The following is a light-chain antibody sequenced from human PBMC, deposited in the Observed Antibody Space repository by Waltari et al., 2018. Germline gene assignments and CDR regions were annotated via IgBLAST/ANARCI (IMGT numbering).Light chain of an antibody. CDR2: DAS. J-gene: IGKJ3*01. CDR3: QRYDNLPVFA. CDR1: QAITNY. V-gene: IGKV1-33*01. Sequence: DIQLTQSPSSLSASVGDRVTITCQASQAITNYLTWYQQKPGKATKLLIYDASNLQTGVPSRFSGSQSGTEFTFTIASLQPEDVATYYCQRYDNLPVFAFGPGTKVNVK.